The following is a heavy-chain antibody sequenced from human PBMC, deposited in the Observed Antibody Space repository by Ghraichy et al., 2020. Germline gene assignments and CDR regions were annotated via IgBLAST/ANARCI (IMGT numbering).Heavy chain of an antibody. D-gene: IGHD3-3*01. CDR1: GASINNGYNY. CDR3: ARQTFTVFGVAASTFDN. Sequence: SETLSLTCAVSGASINNGYNYWNWIRQPAGTGLEWIGRFYYDGGTNYNPSLKSRLTMTLYTSRNEVSLKLDSVTAADTAIYYCARQTFTVFGVAASTFDNWGQGTMVTVSS. CDR2: FYYDGGT. J-gene: IGHJ3*02. V-gene: IGHV4-61*02.